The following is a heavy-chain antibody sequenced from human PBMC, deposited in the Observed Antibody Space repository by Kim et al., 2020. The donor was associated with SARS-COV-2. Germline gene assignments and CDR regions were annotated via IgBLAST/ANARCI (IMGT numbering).Heavy chain of an antibody. CDR1: GLSLTTSGVG. V-gene: IGHV2-5*02. D-gene: IGHD6-6*01. Sequence: SGPTLVNPTQTLTLTCTFSGLSLTTSGVGVGWIRQPPGKALEWLAVINWDDGKYYRPSLESRLTITRDTSENVVVLIMANMDPADTATCYCARSLLAAPVGGALDIWGQGTVVTVSS. J-gene: IGHJ3*02. CDR2: INWDDGK. CDR3: ARSLLAAPVGGALDI.